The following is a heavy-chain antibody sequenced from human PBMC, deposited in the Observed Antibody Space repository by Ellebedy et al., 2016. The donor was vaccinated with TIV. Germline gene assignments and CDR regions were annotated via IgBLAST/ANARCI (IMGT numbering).Heavy chain of an antibody. V-gene: IGHV3-30*01. D-gene: IGHD6-19*01. CDR2: ISYDGSNK. J-gene: IGHJ6*02. Sequence: PGGSLRLSCEASGFPFSSYAMHWVRQAPGKGLEWVSVISYDGSNKYYADSVKCRFTISRYNSKNTLYLQMNSLRAEAQAVYYCAMDPQQWLDDGYYGMDVWGQGTTVTVSS. CDR3: AMDPQQWLDDGYYGMDV. CDR1: GFPFSSYA.